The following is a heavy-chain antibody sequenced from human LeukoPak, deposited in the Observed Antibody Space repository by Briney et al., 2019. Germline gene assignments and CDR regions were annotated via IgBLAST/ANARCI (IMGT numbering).Heavy chain of an antibody. D-gene: IGHD3-3*02. J-gene: IGHJ4*02. Sequence: PGGSLRLSRAASGFTFSSYGMHWVRPAPGKGLEYVSAISSNGGRTYYANSVKGRFTISRDDSKNTLYLQMGSLRTEDMAVYYCARASIYRPLDYWGQGTLVTVSS. CDR1: GFTFSSYG. V-gene: IGHV3-64*01. CDR2: ISSNGGRT. CDR3: ARASIYRPLDY.